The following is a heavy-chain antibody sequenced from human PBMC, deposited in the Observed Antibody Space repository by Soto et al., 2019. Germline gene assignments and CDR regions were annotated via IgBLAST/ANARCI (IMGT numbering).Heavy chain of an antibody. CDR2: ISSNGGST. J-gene: IGHJ3*02. V-gene: IGHV3-64D*09. D-gene: IGHD6-13*01. CDR1: GFTFSSYA. Sequence: GGSLRLSCSASGFTFSSYAMHWVRQAPGKGLEYVSAISSNGGSTYYADSVKGRFTISRDNSKNTLYLQMSSLRAEDTAVYYCVAAAVRNAFDIWGQGTMVTVSS. CDR3: VAAAVRNAFDI.